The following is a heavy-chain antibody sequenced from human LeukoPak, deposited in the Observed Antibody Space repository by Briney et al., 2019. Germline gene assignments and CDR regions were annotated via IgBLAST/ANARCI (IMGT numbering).Heavy chain of an antibody. CDR2: ISYDGSNE. V-gene: IGHV3-30*04. Sequence: GGSLRLSCAASGFTFSSYVMHWVRQAPGKGLEWVAIISYDGSNEYYADSVKGRFTISRDNSKNTLYLQMNSLRAADTAVYYCAKLIGYGSGSYYPHYYYYYMDVWGKGTTVTISS. CDR3: AKLIGYGSGSYYPHYYYYYMDV. J-gene: IGHJ6*03. CDR1: GFTFSSYV. D-gene: IGHD3-10*01.